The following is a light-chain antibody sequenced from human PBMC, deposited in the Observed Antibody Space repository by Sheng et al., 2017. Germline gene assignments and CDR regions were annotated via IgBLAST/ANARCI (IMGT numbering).Light chain of an antibody. CDR3: QQYYSLPAT. Sequence: EIVLTQSPGTLSLSPGERATLSCRASQIVSHNYLAWHQQRPGQAPRLLMYGASTRATGIPARFECRWSWTVVHSTISSLQAEDVAVYYCQQYYSLPATFGQGTKVEIK. J-gene: IGKJ1*01. CDR2: GAS. CDR1: QIVSHNY. V-gene: IGKV3-20*01.